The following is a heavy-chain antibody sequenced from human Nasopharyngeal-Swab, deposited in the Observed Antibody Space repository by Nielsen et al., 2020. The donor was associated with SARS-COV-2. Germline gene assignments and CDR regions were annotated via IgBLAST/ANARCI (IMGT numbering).Heavy chain of an antibody. J-gene: IGHJ4*02. CDR1: GYTFTSYG. CDR3: ARTRIAGQEYYFDY. Sequence: ASVKVSCKASGYTFTSYGISWVRQAPGQGLEWMGWTSAYNGNTNYAQKLQGRVTMTTDTSTSTAYMELRSLRSDDAAVYYCARTRIAGQEYYFDYWGQGTLVTVSS. D-gene: IGHD6-13*01. CDR2: TSAYNGNT. V-gene: IGHV1-18*01.